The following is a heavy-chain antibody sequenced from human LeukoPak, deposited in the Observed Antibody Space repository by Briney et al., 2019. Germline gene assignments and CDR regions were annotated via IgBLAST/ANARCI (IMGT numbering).Heavy chain of an antibody. J-gene: IGHJ4*02. CDR1: GFTFSGSA. Sequence: PGGSLKLSCAASGFTFSGSAVHWVRQASGKGLEWVGRIRSKANSYATAYAASVKGRFTISRDDSKNTAYLQMNSLKTEDTAVYYCTRPLGTIFGVVNNDYWGQGTLVTVSS. D-gene: IGHD3-3*01. CDR3: TRPLGTIFGVVNNDY. CDR2: IRSKANSYAT. V-gene: IGHV3-73*01.